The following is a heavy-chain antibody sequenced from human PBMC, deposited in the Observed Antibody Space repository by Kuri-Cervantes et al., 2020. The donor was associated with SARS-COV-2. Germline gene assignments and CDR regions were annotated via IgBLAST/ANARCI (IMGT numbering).Heavy chain of an antibody. Sequence: SVKVSCKASGYTFSSYAISWVRQAPGQGLEWMGRIIPILGIANYAQKFQGRVTITADKSTSTAYMELSSLRSEDTAVYYCATSPLWGWFDPWGQGTLVTVSS. CDR3: ATSPLWGWFDP. D-gene: IGHD7-27*01. CDR1: GYTFSSYA. CDR2: IIPILGIA. V-gene: IGHV1-69*04. J-gene: IGHJ5*02.